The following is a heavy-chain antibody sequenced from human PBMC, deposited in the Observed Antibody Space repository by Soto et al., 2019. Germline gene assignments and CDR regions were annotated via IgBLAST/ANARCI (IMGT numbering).Heavy chain of an antibody. CDR3: VKDGSSGWPYYYGLDV. D-gene: IGHD6-19*01. J-gene: IGHJ6*02. V-gene: IGHV3-30*18. Sequence: QVQLVESGGGGVQPGRSLRLSCAASGFTFSSYGMHWVRQAPGKGLEWVAVISYDGRNKYYADSVKGRFTISRDNSNKKLYLQMSSLRAEDTAVYYCVKDGSSGWPYYYGLDVWGQGTTVTVSS. CDR1: GFTFSSYG. CDR2: ISYDGRNK.